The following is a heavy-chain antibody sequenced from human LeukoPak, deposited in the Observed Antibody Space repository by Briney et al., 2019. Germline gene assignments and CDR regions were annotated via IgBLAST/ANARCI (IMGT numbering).Heavy chain of an antibody. Sequence: PGRSLRLSCAASGFTFDDYAMHWVRQAPGKGLEWVSGISWNSGSIGYADSVKGRFTISRDNAKNSLYLQMNGLRAEDTALYYCAKDIQLWAGMDVWGQGTTVTVSS. V-gene: IGHV3-9*01. D-gene: IGHD5-18*01. CDR1: GFTFDDYA. J-gene: IGHJ6*02. CDR2: ISWNSGSI. CDR3: AKDIQLWAGMDV.